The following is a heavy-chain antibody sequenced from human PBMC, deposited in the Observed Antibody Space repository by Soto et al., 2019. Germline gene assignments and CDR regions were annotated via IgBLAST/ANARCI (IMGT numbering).Heavy chain of an antibody. Sequence: SETLSLSCTVSGGSGGSGSYYWTWIRQHPGKGLEWIGYIHSSGTTYYNPSLKSRVTISVDRSKKQFSLKLSSVTAADTAVYYCARASGYCSGGSCPVGWFDPWGQGTLVTAPQ. D-gene: IGHD2-15*01. CDR2: IHSSGTT. J-gene: IGHJ5*02. CDR1: GGSGGSGSYY. CDR3: ARASGYCSGGSCPVGWFDP. V-gene: IGHV4-61*01.